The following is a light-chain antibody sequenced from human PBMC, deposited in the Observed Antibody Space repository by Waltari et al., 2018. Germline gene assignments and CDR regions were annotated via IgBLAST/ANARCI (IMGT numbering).Light chain of an antibody. Sequence: DIVLTQSPATLSLSPGERATPPCRASQSITNYLAWYQLKPGQAPRLLIYDASNRATGIPARFSGSGSGTDFTLTISNLEPEDSAVYYCQQRSKWPLTFGGGTKVEIK. J-gene: IGKJ4*01. CDR1: QSITNY. V-gene: IGKV3-11*01. CDR3: QQRSKWPLT. CDR2: DAS.